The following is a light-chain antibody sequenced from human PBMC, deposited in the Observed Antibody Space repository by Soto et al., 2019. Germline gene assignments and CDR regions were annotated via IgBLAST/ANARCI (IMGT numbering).Light chain of an antibody. J-gene: IGKJ4*01. V-gene: IGKV3-15*01. Sequence: QSPAALSVSKRERATLSCRASQSISSNLAWYQQKPGQAPRLLIYGASTRATGIPARFTGSGSGTEFTLTISSLQSEDFAVYYCQQYNNWPLTFGGVSIVDIK. CDR1: QSISSN. CDR3: QQYNNWPLT. CDR2: GAS.